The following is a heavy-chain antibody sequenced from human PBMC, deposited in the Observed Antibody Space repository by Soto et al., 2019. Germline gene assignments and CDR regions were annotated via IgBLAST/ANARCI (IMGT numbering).Heavy chain of an antibody. CDR3: AKVAYDYIWGSYPYYFDY. J-gene: IGHJ4*02. D-gene: IGHD3-16*01. CDR2: ISYDGSNK. V-gene: IGHV3-30*18. Sequence: GGSLRLSCAASGFTFSSYGMHWVRQAPGKGLEWVAVISYDGSNKYYADSVKGRFTISRDNSKNTLYLQMNSLRAEDTAVYYCAKVAYDYIWGSYPYYFDYWGQGTLVTVSS. CDR1: GFTFSSYG.